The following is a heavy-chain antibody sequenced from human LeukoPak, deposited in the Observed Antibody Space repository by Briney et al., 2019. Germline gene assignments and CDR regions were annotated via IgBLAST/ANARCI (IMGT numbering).Heavy chain of an antibody. Sequence: ASVKVSCKASGYTFTAYYMHWVRQAPGQGLEWMGWINPNSGGTNYAQKFQGRVTMTRDTSISTAYMELSGLRSDDTAVYYCARGGALYYYDSSGYPDYWGQGTLVTVSS. CDR2: INPNSGGT. CDR3: ARGGALYYYDSSGYPDY. V-gene: IGHV1-2*02. J-gene: IGHJ4*02. D-gene: IGHD3-22*01. CDR1: GYTFTAYY.